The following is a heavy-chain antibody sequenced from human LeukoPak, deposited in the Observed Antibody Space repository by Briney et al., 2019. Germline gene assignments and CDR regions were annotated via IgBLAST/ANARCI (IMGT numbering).Heavy chain of an antibody. J-gene: IGHJ5*02. V-gene: IGHV4-34*01. CDR3: ARVDGDYFGWFDP. D-gene: IGHD4-17*01. CDR2: MNHSGST. CDR1: GGSFSGYY. Sequence: PSETLSLTCAAYGGSFSGYYWSWIRQPPGMGLEWIGEMNHSGSTNYNPSLKSRVTISVDTSKNQFSLKLSSVTAADTGVYYCARVDGDYFGWFDPWGQGTLVTVSS.